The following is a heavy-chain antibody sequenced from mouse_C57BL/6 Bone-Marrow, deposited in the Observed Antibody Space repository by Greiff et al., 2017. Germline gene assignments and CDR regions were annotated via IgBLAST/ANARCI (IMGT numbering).Heavy chain of an antibody. CDR2: IYPRDGST. CDR3: ARDYGSSYWYFDV. Sequence: QVQLQQSGPELVKPGASVKLSCKASGYTFTSYDINWVKQRPGQGLEWIGWIYPRDGSTQYNEKFKGKATLTVATSSSTAYMELHSLTSEDSAVYFCARDYGSSYWYFDVWGRGTTVTVSS. J-gene: IGHJ1*03. D-gene: IGHD1-1*01. V-gene: IGHV1-85*01. CDR1: GYTFTSYD.